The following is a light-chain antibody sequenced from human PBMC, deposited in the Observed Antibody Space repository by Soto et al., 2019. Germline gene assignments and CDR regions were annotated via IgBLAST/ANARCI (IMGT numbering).Light chain of an antibody. CDR1: QSVSSN. CDR3: QQYANSPIT. J-gene: IGKJ5*01. Sequence: ETVMTQSPATLSVSPGEGATLSCRASQSVSSNLAWYQQKPGQAPRLLIYGVSSRASGIPDRFFGSGSGTDFTLTINRLEPEDFAVYYCQQYANSPITFGQGTRLEIK. CDR2: GVS. V-gene: IGKV3-20*01.